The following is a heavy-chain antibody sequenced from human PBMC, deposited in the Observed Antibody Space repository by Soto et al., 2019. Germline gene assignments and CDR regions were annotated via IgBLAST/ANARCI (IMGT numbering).Heavy chain of an antibody. CDR3: ARESEDLTSNFDY. V-gene: IGHV3-33*08. CDR1: GFTFSEYD. Sequence: GGSLRLSCADSGFTFSEYDMHWVRQAPGKGLEWVALISYLGTKTDYADSVKGRFTISRDNFKKTVSLQMESLRAEDSAVYYCARESEDLTSNFDYWGQGTLVTVSS. J-gene: IGHJ4*02. CDR2: ISYLGTKT.